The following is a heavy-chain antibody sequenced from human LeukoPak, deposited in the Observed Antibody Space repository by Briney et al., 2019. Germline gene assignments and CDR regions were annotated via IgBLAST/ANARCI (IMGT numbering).Heavy chain of an antibody. CDR2: ISAYSGNT. CDR1: GYSFTSYD. J-gene: IGHJ3*02. Sequence: ASVKVSCKASGYSFTSYDISWVRQAPGQGLEWMGWISAYSGNTNYAQKVQDRVTLTTDTSTSTAYMELRSLRSDDTAVYYCARTITTGWYAFDIWGQGTMVTVSS. CDR3: ARTITTGWYAFDI. V-gene: IGHV1-18*01. D-gene: IGHD6-19*01.